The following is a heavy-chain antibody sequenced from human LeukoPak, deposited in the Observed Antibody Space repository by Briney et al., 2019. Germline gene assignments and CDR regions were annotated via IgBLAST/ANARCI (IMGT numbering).Heavy chain of an antibody. J-gene: IGHJ4*02. D-gene: IGHD3-16*02. Sequence: ASVKVSCKASGYTFTSYGISWVRQAPGQGLEWMGWISAYNGNTNYAQKLQGRVTMTTDTSTSTAYMELRSLRSDDTAVYYCALEYYDYVWGSYRLDYWGQGTLVTVSS. CDR3: ALEYYDYVWGSYRLDY. CDR2: ISAYNGNT. V-gene: IGHV1-18*01. CDR1: GYTFTSYG.